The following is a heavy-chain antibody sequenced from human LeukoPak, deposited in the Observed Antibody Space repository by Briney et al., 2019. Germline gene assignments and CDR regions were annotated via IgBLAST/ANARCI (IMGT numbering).Heavy chain of an antibody. V-gene: IGHV3-23*01. J-gene: IGHJ4*02. Sequence: GGSLRLSCAASGFTFSSYAMSWVRQAPGKGLEWVSAISGSGGSTYYADSVKGRFTISRDNSKSTLYLQMNGLRAEDTAVYYCAKDQEGGAMYYYDSSGSFDYWGQGTLVTVSS. CDR1: GFTFSSYA. CDR3: AKDQEGGAMYYYDSSGSFDY. D-gene: IGHD3-22*01. CDR2: ISGSGGST.